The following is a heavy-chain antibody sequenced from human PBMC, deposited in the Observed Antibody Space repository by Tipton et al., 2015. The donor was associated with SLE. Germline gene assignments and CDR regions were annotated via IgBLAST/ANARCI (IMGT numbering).Heavy chain of an antibody. CDR1: GGSISSYY. Sequence: TLSLTCTVSGGSISSYYWSWIRQPAGKGLEWIGYIYTSGSTNYNPSLKSRVTISVDTSKNQFSLKLSSVTAADTAVYYCARDRAVTTDYYYYMDVWGKGTTVTVSS. V-gene: IGHV4-4*08. CDR2: IYTSGST. CDR3: ARDRAVTTDYYYYMDV. D-gene: IGHD4-17*01. J-gene: IGHJ6*03.